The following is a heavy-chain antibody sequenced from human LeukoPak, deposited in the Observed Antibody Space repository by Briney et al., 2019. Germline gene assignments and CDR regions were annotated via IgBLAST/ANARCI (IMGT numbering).Heavy chain of an antibody. V-gene: IGHV4-39*07. J-gene: IGHJ4*02. CDR1: GGSISSSSYY. Sequence: SETLSLTCTVSGGSISSSSYYWGWIRQPPGKGLEWIGSIYYSGSTNYNPSLKSRVTISVDTSKNQFSLKLSSVTAADTAVYYCVRPYYYDSSGYYYDYWGQGTLVTVSS. CDR2: IYYSGST. CDR3: VRPYYYDSSGYYYDY. D-gene: IGHD3-22*01.